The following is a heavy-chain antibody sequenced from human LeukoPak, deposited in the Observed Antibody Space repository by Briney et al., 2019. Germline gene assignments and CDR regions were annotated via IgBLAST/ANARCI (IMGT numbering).Heavy chain of an antibody. D-gene: IGHD5-18*01. CDR3: SRGPIQLCLYSGMDV. Sequence: GGSLRLSCTASGFTFGDHTMSWVRQAPGKGLEWVGFIRSKAYGGTTEYAASVKGRFIIARDDSKSIAYLQMSSLKTEDTAVYYCSRGPIQLCLYSGMDVWGQGTTVIVSS. CDR1: GFTFGDHT. V-gene: IGHV3-49*04. J-gene: IGHJ6*02. CDR2: IRSKAYGGTT.